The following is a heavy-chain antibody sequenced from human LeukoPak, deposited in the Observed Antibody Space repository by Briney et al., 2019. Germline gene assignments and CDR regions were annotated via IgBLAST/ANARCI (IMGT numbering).Heavy chain of an antibody. Sequence: GGSLRLSCAASGFTVSSNHMNWVRQAPGKGLEWVSIISGSGASTYYADSVKGRFIISRDNSKNTLYLQTNSLRAEDTAVYYCAKDIVIIPAASYAFDIWGQGTMVIVSS. D-gene: IGHD2-2*01. CDR2: ISGSGAST. J-gene: IGHJ3*02. V-gene: IGHV3-23*01. CDR1: GFTVSSNH. CDR3: AKDIVIIPAASYAFDI.